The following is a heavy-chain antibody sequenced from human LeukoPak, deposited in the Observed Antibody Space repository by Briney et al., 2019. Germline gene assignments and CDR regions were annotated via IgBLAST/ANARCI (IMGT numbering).Heavy chain of an antibody. CDR3: AIRSGYSSSYWFDP. D-gene: IGHD6-13*01. CDR2: IYYSGST. Sequence: KSSETLSLTCTVSGGSISSYYWSWIRQPPGKGLEWIGYIYYSGSTNYNPSLKSRVTISVDTSKNQFSLKLSSVTAADTAVYYCAIRSGYSSSYWFDPWGQGTLVTVSS. V-gene: IGHV4-59*01. J-gene: IGHJ5*02. CDR1: GGSISSYY.